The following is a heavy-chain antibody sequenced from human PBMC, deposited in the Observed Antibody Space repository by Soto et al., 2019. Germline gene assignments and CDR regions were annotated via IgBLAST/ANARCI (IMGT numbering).Heavy chain of an antibody. J-gene: IGHJ4*02. D-gene: IGHD6-6*01. CDR3: AKEKVSDSSSGYYFDY. Sequence: VGSLRLSCAASGFTFSSYGMHWVRQAPGKGLEWVAVISYDGSNKYYADSVKGRFTISRDNSKNTLYLQMNSLRAEDTAVYYCAKEKVSDSSSGYYFDYWGQGTLVTVSS. CDR1: GFTFSSYG. V-gene: IGHV3-30*18. CDR2: ISYDGSNK.